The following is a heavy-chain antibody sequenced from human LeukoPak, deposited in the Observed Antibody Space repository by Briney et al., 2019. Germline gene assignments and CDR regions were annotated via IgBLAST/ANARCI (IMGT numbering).Heavy chain of an antibody. Sequence: GVSVKVSCKTSGYTFTAYYVHWVRQVPGQGLEWMGWINPNNGGTNYAQKFQGRVTMTSDTSISSAYMELTRLTSDDTAVYYCASLGLTIGFDHWGQGTLVTVSS. J-gene: IGHJ4*02. CDR2: INPNNGGT. V-gene: IGHV1-2*02. CDR3: ASLGLTIGFDH. CDR1: GYTFTAYY. D-gene: IGHD3-10*01.